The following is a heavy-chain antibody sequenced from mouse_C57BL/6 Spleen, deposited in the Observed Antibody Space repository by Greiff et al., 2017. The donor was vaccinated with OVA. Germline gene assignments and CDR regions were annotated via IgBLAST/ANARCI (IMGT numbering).Heavy chain of an antibody. CDR2: IDPSDSYT. J-gene: IGHJ1*03. CDR1: GYTFTSYW. CDR3: ARRYGSPYWYFDV. V-gene: IGHV1-50*01. Sequence: QVQLQQPGAELVKPGASVKLSCKASGYTFTSYWMQWVKQRPGQGLEWIGAIDPSDSYTNYNQKFKGKATLTVDTSSSTAYMQLSSLTSEDSAVYDSARRYGSPYWYFDVWGTGTTVTVSS. D-gene: IGHD1-1*01.